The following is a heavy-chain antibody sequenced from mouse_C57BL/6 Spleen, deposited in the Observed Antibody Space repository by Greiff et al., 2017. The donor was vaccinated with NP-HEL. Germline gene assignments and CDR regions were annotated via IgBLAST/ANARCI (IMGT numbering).Heavy chain of an antibody. J-gene: IGHJ2*01. V-gene: IGHV1-52*01. CDR1: GYTFTSYW. Sequence: QVQLQQPGAELVRPGSSVKLSCKASGYTFTSYWMHWVKQRPIQGLEWIGNIDPSDSETHYNQKFKDKATLTVDKSSITAYMQLRSLTSEDSSVYYCARFYFYYWGQGTTLTVSS. CDR2: IDPSDSET. CDR3: ARFYFYY.